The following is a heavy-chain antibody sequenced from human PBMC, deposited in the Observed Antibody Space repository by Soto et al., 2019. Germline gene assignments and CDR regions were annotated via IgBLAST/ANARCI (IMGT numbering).Heavy chain of an antibody. Sequence: LRLSCAASGFTFSSYWMHWVRQAPGKGLVWVSRINSDGSSTSYADSVKGRFTISRDNAKNTLYLQMNSLRAEDTAVYYCARDRGDGYNFGTGGLDYWGQGTLVTVSS. CDR1: GFTFSSYW. D-gene: IGHD5-12*01. CDR2: INSDGSST. CDR3: ARDRGDGYNFGTGGLDY. V-gene: IGHV3-74*01. J-gene: IGHJ4*02.